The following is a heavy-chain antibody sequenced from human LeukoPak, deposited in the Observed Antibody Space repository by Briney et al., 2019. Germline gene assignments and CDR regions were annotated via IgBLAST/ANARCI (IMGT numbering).Heavy chain of an antibody. J-gene: IGHJ3*02. Sequence: PGGSLRLSCVASGFTFSSYWMSWVRQAPGKGLEWVANIRQDGSAEFYVDSVKGRFTISRDNANKSLYLQMNSLRADDTAVYYCARVDPYGGNSRGAFDIWGQGIMVIVSS. CDR3: ARVDPYGGNSRGAFDI. D-gene: IGHD4-23*01. CDR1: GFTFSSYW. V-gene: IGHV3-7*01. CDR2: IRQDGSAE.